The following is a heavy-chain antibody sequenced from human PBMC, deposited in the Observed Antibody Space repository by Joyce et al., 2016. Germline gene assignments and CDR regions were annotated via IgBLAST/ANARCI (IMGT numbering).Heavy chain of an antibody. J-gene: IGHJ4*02. CDR2: IRGSAGST. V-gene: IGHV3-23*01. CDR1: GFTFSSYA. D-gene: IGHD2-2*01. CDR3: AKDLPASFDY. Sequence: EVQLLESGGGLVQPGGSLRLSCAASGFTFSSYAMSWVRQAPGKGLKWVSAIRGSAGSTYYADSVKGRFTISRDNSKNTLYLQMNSLRAEETAVYYCAKDLPASFDYWGQGTLVTVSS.